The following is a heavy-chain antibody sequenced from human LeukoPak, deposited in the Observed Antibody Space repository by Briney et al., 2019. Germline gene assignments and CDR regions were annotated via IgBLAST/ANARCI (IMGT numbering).Heavy chain of an antibody. D-gene: IGHD6-19*01. CDR2: LYGGGTT. CDR1: GVTVSSNY. J-gene: IGHJ3*02. CDR3: ARPDTSSGWYADAFDI. Sequence: GGSLRLSCAVFGVTVSSNYMSWVRQAPGKGLEWVSVLYGGGTTYYADSVKGRFTISRDNSKNTLYLQMNSLRAEDTAVYYCARPDTSSGWYADAFDIWGQGTTVTVSS. V-gene: IGHV3-53*05.